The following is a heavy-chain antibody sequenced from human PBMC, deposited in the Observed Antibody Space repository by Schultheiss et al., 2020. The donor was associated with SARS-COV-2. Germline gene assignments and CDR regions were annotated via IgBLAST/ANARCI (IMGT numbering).Heavy chain of an antibody. CDR1: GGSISSGGYY. CDR3: ARRTTVEFDY. Sequence: LRLSCTVSGGSISSGGYYWSWIRQHPGKGLEWIGYIYYSGSTYYNPSLKSRVTISVDTSKNQFSLKLTSVTAADTAVYYCARRTTVEFDYWGQGTLVTVSS. V-gene: IGHV4-31*03. CDR2: IYYSGST. J-gene: IGHJ4*02. D-gene: IGHD4-23*01.